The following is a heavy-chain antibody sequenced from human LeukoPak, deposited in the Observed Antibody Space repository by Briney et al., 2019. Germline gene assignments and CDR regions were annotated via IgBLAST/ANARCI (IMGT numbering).Heavy chain of an antibody. J-gene: IGHJ4*02. CDR1: GLTFSSYA. CDR2: ISGSGGST. Sequence: GGSLRLSCAASGLTFSSYAMSWVRQATGKGLEWVSAISGSGGSTYYADSVKGRFTISRDNSKNTLYLQMNSLRAEDTAVYYCAKDHSLVAGQADYWGQGTLVTVSS. V-gene: IGHV3-23*01. CDR3: AKDHSLVAGQADY. D-gene: IGHD6-13*01.